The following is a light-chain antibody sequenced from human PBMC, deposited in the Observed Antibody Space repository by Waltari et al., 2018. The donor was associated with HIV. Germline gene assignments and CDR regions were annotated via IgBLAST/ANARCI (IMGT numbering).Light chain of an antibody. CDR2: RNN. V-gene: IGLV1-47*01. CDR1: SSTIGTNY. CDR3: AAWDDSLSGWV. J-gene: IGLJ3*02. Sequence: GQRVTISCSGSSSTIGTNYVYWYHQLPGTAPKILIYRNNQRPSGVPDRFSGSKSGTSASLAISGLRSEYEADYYCAAWDDSLSGWVFGGGTKLTVL.